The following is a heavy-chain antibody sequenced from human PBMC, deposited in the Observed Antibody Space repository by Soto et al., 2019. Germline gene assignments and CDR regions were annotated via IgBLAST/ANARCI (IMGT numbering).Heavy chain of an antibody. V-gene: IGHV1-2*02. J-gene: IGHJ6*02. CDR2: INPNSGGT. D-gene: IGHD2-2*01. CDR3: ASTGCSSTSCPGYYYYYYGMDV. CDR1: GYTFTGYY. Sequence: ASVKVSCKASGYTFTGYYMHWVRQAPGQGLEWMGWINPNSGGTNYAQKFQGRVTMTRDTSISTAYMELSRLRSDDTAVYYCASTGCSSTSCPGYYYYYYGMDVWGQGTTVTVSS.